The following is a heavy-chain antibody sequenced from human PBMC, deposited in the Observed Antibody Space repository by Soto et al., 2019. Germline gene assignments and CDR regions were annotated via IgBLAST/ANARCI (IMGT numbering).Heavy chain of an antibody. D-gene: IGHD1-26*01. Sequence: GGSLRLSCEASGFTFNTYWMSWVRQAPGKGLEWVANIIQDGSDKFYVDSVKGRFTISRDNAKNSMYLQMKSLSAEDTAVYYCARVGSDGRPNWFDPWGQGNLVTVSS. CDR1: GFTFNTYW. V-gene: IGHV3-7*01. CDR2: IIQDGSDK. J-gene: IGHJ5*02. CDR3: ARVGSDGRPNWFDP.